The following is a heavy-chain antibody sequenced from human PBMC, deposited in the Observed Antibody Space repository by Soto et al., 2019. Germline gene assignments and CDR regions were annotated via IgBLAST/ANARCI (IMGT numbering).Heavy chain of an antibody. CDR2: INAGNGNT. CDR3: AGRGYSYGQYYYYYYGMDV. CDR1: GYTFTSYA. V-gene: IGHV1-3*01. J-gene: IGHJ6*02. Sequence: ASVKVSCKASGYTFTSYAMHWVRQAPGQRLEWMGWINAGNGNTKYSQKFQGRVTITRDTSASTAYMELSSLRSEDTAVYYCAGRGYSYGQYYYYYYGMDVWGQGTTVTVSS. D-gene: IGHD5-18*01.